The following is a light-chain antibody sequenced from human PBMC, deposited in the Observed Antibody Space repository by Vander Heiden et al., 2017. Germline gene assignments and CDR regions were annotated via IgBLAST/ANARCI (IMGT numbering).Light chain of an antibody. Sequence: DIQMTQSPSSLSASVGDTVTITCRASQRIDNFLNWYQHQPGKAPTLLISSASNLYGGFPSRFSGSGSGTDFTLTIARLQPEDFATYFCQQGDSIPFTFGHGTKVDAK. CDR3: QQGDSIPFT. CDR2: SAS. V-gene: IGKV1-39*01. CDR1: QRIDNF. J-gene: IGKJ3*01.